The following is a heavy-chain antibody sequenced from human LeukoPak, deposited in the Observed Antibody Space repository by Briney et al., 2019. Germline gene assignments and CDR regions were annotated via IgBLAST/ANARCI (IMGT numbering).Heavy chain of an antibody. V-gene: IGHV3-74*01. CDR3: ARGSSVVALD. CDR1: GFTFSSYW. CDR2: ITSDGSST. D-gene: IGHD2-15*01. J-gene: IGHJ4*02. Sequence: TGGSLRLSCAPSGFTFSSYWMHWVRQAPGKALVWVSRITSDGSSTSNADSVKGRFTISRDNAKNTLYLQMNSLRAEDTAVYFCARGSSVVALDWGQGSLVTVSS.